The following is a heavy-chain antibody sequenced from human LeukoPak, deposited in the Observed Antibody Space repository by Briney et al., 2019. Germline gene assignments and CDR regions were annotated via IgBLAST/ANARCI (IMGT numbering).Heavy chain of an antibody. D-gene: IGHD3-22*01. Sequence: SETLSLTCTVSGGSISSYYWSWIRQPPGKGLEWIGEINHSGSTNYNPSLKSRVTISVDTSKNQFSLKLSSVTAADTAVYYCARVHYYDSSGYYYWGQGTLVTVSS. CDR1: GGSISSYY. CDR2: INHSGST. CDR3: ARVHYYDSSGYYY. J-gene: IGHJ4*02. V-gene: IGHV4-34*01.